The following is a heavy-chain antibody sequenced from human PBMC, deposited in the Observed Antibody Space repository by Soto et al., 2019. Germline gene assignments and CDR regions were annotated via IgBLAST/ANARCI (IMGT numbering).Heavy chain of an antibody. CDR2: ISGTRGRQRNT. CDR3: VKPMARWGGYCITWSAP. V-gene: IGHV3-23*01. J-gene: IGHJ5*02. Sequence: GVSLRLGRAASGFLFSDYVITWLRQPPVRGLYWVSTISGTRGRQRNTFYTASVKGRFTVTRENSKNTLFLQMNSLRVEDTAVYYFVKPMARWGGYCITWSAPRGQGTLVTVSP. D-gene: IGHD5-12*01. CDR1: GFLFSDYV.